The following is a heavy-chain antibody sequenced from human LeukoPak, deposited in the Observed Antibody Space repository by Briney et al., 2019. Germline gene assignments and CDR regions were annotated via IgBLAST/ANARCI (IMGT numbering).Heavy chain of an antibody. CDR1: GGSISSYY. CDR2: IYYSGST. CDR3: ARGRGDPISMVRGVFIDY. D-gene: IGHD3-10*01. Sequence: SETLSLTCTVSGGSISSYYWSWIRQPPGKGLEWIGYIYYSGSTNYNPSLKSRVTISVDTSKNPFSLKLSSVTAADTAVYYCARGRGDPISMVRGVFIDYWGQGTLVTVSS. V-gene: IGHV4-59*01. J-gene: IGHJ4*02.